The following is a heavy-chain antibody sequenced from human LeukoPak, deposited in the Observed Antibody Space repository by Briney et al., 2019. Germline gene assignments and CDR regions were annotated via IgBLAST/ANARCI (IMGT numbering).Heavy chain of an antibody. V-gene: IGHV3-23*01. CDR2: IDSTGAYT. CDR1: GFIFSNYA. CDR3: AKGSAAGRPYYFDY. J-gene: IGHJ4*02. Sequence: PGGPLRLSCAASGFIFSNYAMSWVRQAPGKGLEWVSAIDSTGAYTWYADSVKGRFTIFKDSSKTILYLQMNSLRAEDAAVYFCAKGSAAGRPYYFDYWGQGTLVTVSS. D-gene: IGHD6-25*01.